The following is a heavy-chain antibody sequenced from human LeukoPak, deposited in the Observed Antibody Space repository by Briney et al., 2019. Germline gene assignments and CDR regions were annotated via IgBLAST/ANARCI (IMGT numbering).Heavy chain of an antibody. CDR1: GFTFSSYD. CDR3: ARVMFDSTDYNPGPLDY. J-gene: IGHJ4*02. V-gene: IGHV3-48*03. D-gene: IGHD3-10*01. Sequence: GGSLRLSCAASGFTFSSYDMNWVRQAPGKGLEWVSYITTSGSTRYYADSVRGRFTISRDNAKKSLHLQMNSLRDEDTAFYYCARVMFDSTDYNPGPLDYWDQGTLVTVSS. CDR2: ITTSGSTR.